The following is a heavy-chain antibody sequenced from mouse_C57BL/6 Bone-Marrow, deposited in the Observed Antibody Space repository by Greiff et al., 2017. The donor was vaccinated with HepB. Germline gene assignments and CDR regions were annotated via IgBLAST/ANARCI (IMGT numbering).Heavy chain of an antibody. Sequence: QVQLQQSGPGILQPSQTLSLTCSFSGFSLSTFGMGVGWIRQPSGKGLEWLAHIWWDDDKYYNPALKSRLTISKDTSKNQVFLKIAYVDTADTATYYCARIVGDYGAWFAYWGQGTLVTVSA. D-gene: IGHD2-4*01. CDR3: ARIVGDYGAWFAY. J-gene: IGHJ3*01. CDR1: GFSLSTFGMG. CDR2: IWWDDDK. V-gene: IGHV8-8*01.